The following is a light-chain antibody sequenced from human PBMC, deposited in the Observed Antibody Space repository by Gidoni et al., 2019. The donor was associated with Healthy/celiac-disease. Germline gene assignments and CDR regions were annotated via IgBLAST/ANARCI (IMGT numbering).Light chain of an antibody. CDR3: QQYGSSPYT. V-gene: IGKV3-20*01. Sequence: IVLTQSPGTLSLSPGQRATLSCRASQSVSSSYLAWYQQKPGQAPRLLLYGASSRATGIPDRFSGSGSGTDFTITISRLEPEDFAVYYCQQYGSSPYTFGQGTKLEIK. J-gene: IGKJ2*01. CDR1: QSVSSSY. CDR2: GAS.